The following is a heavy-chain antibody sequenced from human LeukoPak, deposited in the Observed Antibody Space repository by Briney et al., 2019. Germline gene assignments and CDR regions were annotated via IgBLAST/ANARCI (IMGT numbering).Heavy chain of an antibody. CDR1: GGSISSSSYY. CDR3: ARHRLGPEDFDY. J-gene: IGHJ4*02. D-gene: IGHD3-22*01. V-gene: IGHV4-39*01. CDR2: IYYSGST. Sequence: PSETLSLTCTVSGGSISSSSYYWGWIRQPPGKGLEWIGSIYYSGSTYYNPSLKSRVTISVDTSKNQFSLKLSSVTAADTAVYYCARHRLGPEDFDYWGQGTLVTVSS.